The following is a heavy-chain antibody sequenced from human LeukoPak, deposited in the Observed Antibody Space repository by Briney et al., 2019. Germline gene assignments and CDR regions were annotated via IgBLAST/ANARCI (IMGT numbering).Heavy chain of an antibody. V-gene: IGHV3-23*01. CDR1: GFTFSRYG. CDR3: AKDHLPGIVVADRDY. Sequence: PGGSLRLSCAASGFTFSRYGLGGVRRAPGRGLEGVSAISGSGGSTYYADSVKGRFTISRDNSKNTLYLQINSLRAEDTAVYYCAKDHLPGIVVADRDYWGQGTLVTVSS. CDR2: ISGSGGST. D-gene: IGHD6-19*01. J-gene: IGHJ4*02.